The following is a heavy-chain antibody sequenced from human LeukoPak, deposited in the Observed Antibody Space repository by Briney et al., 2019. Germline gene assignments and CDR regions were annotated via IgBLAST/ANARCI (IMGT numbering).Heavy chain of an antibody. D-gene: IGHD3-22*01. CDR2: ISSSGSTI. CDR3: AKGGIWYYDSSGYNYFDY. Sequence: GGSLRLSCAASGFTFSDYYMSWIRQAPGKGLEWVSYISSSGSTIYYADSVKGRFTISRDNSKNTLYLQMNSLRAEDTAVYYCAKGGIWYYDSSGYNYFDYWGQGTLVTVSS. CDR1: GFTFSDYY. V-gene: IGHV3-11*04. J-gene: IGHJ4*02.